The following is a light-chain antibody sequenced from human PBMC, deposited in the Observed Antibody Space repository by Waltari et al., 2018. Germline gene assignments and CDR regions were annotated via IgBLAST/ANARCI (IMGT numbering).Light chain of an antibody. CDR1: ALPKQY. V-gene: IGLV3-25*03. CDR2: KDS. CDR3: QSADSEGGWV. Sequence: SYELTQPPSVSVSPGQTARITCSGDALPKQYAYWYQQKPGQAPVLVIYKDSGRPSGIPERFSGSSSGTTVTLTIRGVQAEDEDDYYCQSADSEGGWVFGGGTKLTVL. J-gene: IGLJ3*02.